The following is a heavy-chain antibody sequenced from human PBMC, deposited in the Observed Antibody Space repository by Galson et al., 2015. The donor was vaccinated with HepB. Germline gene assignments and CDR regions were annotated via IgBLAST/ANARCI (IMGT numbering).Heavy chain of an antibody. J-gene: IGHJ6*03. V-gene: IGHV1-8*01. D-gene: IGHD2-21*01. CDR1: GYTFTSYD. CDR2: MNPNSGNT. CDR3: ARGRRRFGVVLSNYYYYMDV. Sequence: SVKVSCKASGYTFTSYDINWVRQATGQGLEWMGWMNPNSGNTGYAQKFQGRVTMTRNTSISTAYMELSSLRSEDTAVYYCARGRRRFGVVLSNYYYYMDVWGKGTTVTVSS.